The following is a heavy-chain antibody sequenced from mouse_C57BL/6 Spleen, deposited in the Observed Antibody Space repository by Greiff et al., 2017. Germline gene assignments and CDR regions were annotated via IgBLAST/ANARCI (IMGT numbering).Heavy chain of an antibody. V-gene: IGHV1-82*01. CDR1: GYAFSSSW. J-gene: IGHJ4*01. CDR2: IYPGDGDT. Sequence: QVQLQQSGPELVKPGASVKISCKASGYAFSSSWMNWVKQRPGKGLEWIGRIYPGDGDTNYNGKFKGKATMASDNSASTAYMQLSSLTSEDSAVYFCSRSNSYAMDYWGQGTSVTVSS. CDR3: SRSNSYAMDY.